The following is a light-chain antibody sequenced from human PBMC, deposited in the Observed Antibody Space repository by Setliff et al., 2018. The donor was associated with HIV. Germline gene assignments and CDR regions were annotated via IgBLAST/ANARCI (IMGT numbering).Light chain of an antibody. V-gene: IGLV7-46*01. CDR3: FLSYSGARRV. CDR2: DTS. CDR1: TGAVISGHY. Sequence: QAVVTQEPSLTVSPGGTVTLTCGSSTGAVISGHYPYWFQQKPGQAPRTLIYDTSNKHFWTPARFSGSLLGGKAALTLSGAQPEDEAAYYCFLSYSGARRVFGGGTKVTVL. J-gene: IGLJ3*02.